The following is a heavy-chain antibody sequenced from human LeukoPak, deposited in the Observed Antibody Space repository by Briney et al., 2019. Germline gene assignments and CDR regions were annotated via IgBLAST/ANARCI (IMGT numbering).Heavy chain of an antibody. Sequence: ASVTVSCKTSGYSFTDYYMHWVRQAPGQGLEGMGWINPNSGGTGSAQKFQGRVTMTSDTSISTVYMEVSWLTSDDTAIYYCARADRLHGGPYLIGPWGQGALVTVSS. CDR3: ARADRLHGGPYLIGP. V-gene: IGHV1-2*02. CDR2: INPNSGGT. CDR1: GYSFTDYY. D-gene: IGHD2-21*01. J-gene: IGHJ5*02.